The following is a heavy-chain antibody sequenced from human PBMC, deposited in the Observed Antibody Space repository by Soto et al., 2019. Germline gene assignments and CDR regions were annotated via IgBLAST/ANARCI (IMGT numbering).Heavy chain of an antibody. D-gene: IGHD2-21*02. Sequence: QVQLVESGGGVVQPGRSLRLSCASSGFTFSSYGMHWVRQAPGKGQEWVAVISYDGSNKYYADSVKGRFTISRDNSKNTLYLQMNSLRGEDTAVYYCAKERWYGRVVATAMDQGYWGQGTLVTVSS. CDR3: AKERWYGRVVATAMDQGY. J-gene: IGHJ4*02. CDR2: ISYDGSNK. V-gene: IGHV3-30*18. CDR1: GFTFSSYG.